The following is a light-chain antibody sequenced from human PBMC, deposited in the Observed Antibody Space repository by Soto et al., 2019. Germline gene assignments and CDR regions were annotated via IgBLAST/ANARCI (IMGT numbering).Light chain of an antibody. J-gene: IGKJ1*01. CDR3: QQSYRTPWT. V-gene: IGKV1-39*01. CDR2: AAS. CDR1: QSIGTY. Sequence: DIPMTQSPSSLSVSVGDRVTITCRASQSIGTYVNWYQQKPGKAPNLLIYAASSLQSGVPSRFSGSGSGTGFTFTISSLQPEDFATYYCQQSYRTPWTFGRGTKVEI.